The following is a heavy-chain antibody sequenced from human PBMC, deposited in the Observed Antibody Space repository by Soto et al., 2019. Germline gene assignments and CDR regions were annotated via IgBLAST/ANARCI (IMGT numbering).Heavy chain of an antibody. CDR1: GGSISSYY. CDR2: IYYSGST. J-gene: IGHJ4*02. CDR3: ATGGAAAGKHYYFDY. D-gene: IGHD6-13*01. V-gene: IGHV4-59*08. Sequence: SETLSLTCTVSGGSISSYYWSWIRQLPGKGLEWIGYIYYSGSTNYNPSLKSRVTISVDTSKNQFSLKLSSVTAADTAVYYCATGGAAAGKHYYFDYWGQGTLVTVSS.